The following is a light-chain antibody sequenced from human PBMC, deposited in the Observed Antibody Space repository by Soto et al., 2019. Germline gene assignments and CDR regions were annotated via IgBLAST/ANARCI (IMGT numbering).Light chain of an antibody. CDR2: EVT. CDR1: SSDGGGYNY. Sequence: QSALTQPPSASGSLGQSVTISCTGTSSDGGGYNYVSWHQQHPGKAPKVMIYEVTKRPPGVPDRFSGSKSGNTASLTVSGLQAEDDADYYCSSFAGGGNPVLLGGGTKLTVL. J-gene: IGLJ2*01. CDR3: SSFAGGGNPVL. V-gene: IGLV2-8*01.